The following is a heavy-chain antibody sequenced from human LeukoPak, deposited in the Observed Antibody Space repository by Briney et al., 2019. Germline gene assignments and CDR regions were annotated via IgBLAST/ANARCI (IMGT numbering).Heavy chain of an antibody. Sequence: GGSLRLSCAASGFTFSSYEMNWVRQAPGKGLEWVSAISGSGGSTFYADSVKGRFTISRDNAKNSLYLQMNSLRAEDTAVYYCARDGYYYYYMDVWGKGTTVTVSS. V-gene: IGHV3-48*03. CDR3: ARDGYYYYYMDV. CDR2: ISGSGGST. J-gene: IGHJ6*03. CDR1: GFTFSSYE.